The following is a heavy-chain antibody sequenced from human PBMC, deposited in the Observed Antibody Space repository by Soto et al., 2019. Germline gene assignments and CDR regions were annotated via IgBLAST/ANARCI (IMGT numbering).Heavy chain of an antibody. CDR2: IYPGDSDT. V-gene: IGHV5-51*01. CDR3: ARHKIIGYCSGGSCSDTKYGMDV. Sequence: PGESLKISCKGSGYSFTSYWIGWVRQMPGKGLEWMGIIYPGDSDTRYSPSFQGQVTISADKSISTAYLQWSSLKASDTAMYYCARHKIIGYCSGGSCSDTKYGMDVWGQATTXT. D-gene: IGHD2-15*01. CDR1: GYSFTSYW. J-gene: IGHJ6*02.